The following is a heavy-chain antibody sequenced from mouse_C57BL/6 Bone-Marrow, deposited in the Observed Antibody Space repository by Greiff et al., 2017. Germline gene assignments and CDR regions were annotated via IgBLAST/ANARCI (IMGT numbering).Heavy chain of an antibody. D-gene: IGHD1-1*01. V-gene: IGHV1-76*01. J-gene: IGHJ2*01. CDR1: GYTFTDYY. Sequence: VQLQQSGAELVRPGASVKLSCKASGYTFTDYYINWVKQRPGQGLEWIARIYPGSGNTYYNEKFKGKATLTADKSSSTAYMQLSSLTSEDSAVYFCARGRGTTTVGFAYWGQGTTLTVSS. CDR3: ARGRGTTTVGFAY. CDR2: IYPGSGNT.